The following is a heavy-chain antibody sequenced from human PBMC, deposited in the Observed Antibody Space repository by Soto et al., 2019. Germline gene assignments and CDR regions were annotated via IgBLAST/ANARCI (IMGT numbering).Heavy chain of an antibody. CDR3: ARWGVIYYDSSGLKGGPHDAFDI. V-gene: IGHV1-18*01. D-gene: IGHD3-22*01. Sequence: ASVKVSCKASGYTFTSYGISWVRQAPGQGLEWMGWISAYNGNTNYEQKLQGRATMTTDTSTSTAYMEQRSRGSDDTAVYYCARWGVIYYDSSGLKGGPHDAFDIWGQGTMVTVSS. J-gene: IGHJ3*02. CDR1: GYTFTSYG. CDR2: ISAYNGNT.